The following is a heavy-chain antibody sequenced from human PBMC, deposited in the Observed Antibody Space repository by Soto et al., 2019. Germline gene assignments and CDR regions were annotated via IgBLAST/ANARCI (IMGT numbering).Heavy chain of an antibody. J-gene: IGHJ3*02. CDR2: IYSGGST. V-gene: IGHV3-53*01. CDR3: AAVNYYDSSGPRDI. CDR1: GFTVSSNY. Sequence: LRLSCAASGFTVSSNYMSWVRQAPGKGLEWVSVIYSGGSTYYADSVKGRFTISRDNSKNTLYLQMSSLRAEDTAVYYCAAVNYYDSSGPRDIWGQGTMVTVSS. D-gene: IGHD3-22*01.